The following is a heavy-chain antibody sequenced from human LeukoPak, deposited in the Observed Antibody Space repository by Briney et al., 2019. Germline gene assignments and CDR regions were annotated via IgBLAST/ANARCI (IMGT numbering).Heavy chain of an antibody. Sequence: GGSLRLSWAAPRFTLSTYSMTGVPQAPGKGLDWVPPISTSSSYIYYADSLKGRFTISRDNAKKSLYLQMNSLRAEDTAVYYCARGRSGVSGNDSPFDYWGQGTLVTVSS. CDR2: ISTSSSYI. J-gene: IGHJ4*02. D-gene: IGHD5-12*01. V-gene: IGHV3-21*01. CDR1: RFTLSTYS. CDR3: ARGRSGVSGNDSPFDY.